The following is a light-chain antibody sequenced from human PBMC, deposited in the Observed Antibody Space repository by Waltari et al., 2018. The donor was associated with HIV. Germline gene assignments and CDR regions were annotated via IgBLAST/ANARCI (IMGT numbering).Light chain of an antibody. CDR2: RNN. CDR1: SSNIGTNY. V-gene: IGLV1-47*01. Sequence: QSVLTQPPSASGTPGQRVTISCSGTSSNIGTNYVYWYQQFPGTAPKLLIDRNNRRPAAVPDRFSGSKSGTSASLDISGLRSDDEAEYYCAAWDDTLTVVFGGGTKLTVL. J-gene: IGLJ2*01. CDR3: AAWDDTLTVV.